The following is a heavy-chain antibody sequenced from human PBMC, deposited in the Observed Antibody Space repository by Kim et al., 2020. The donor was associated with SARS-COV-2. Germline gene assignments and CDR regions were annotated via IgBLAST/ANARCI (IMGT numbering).Heavy chain of an antibody. CDR2: ISGSGGST. CDR3: AREGVVATTPLVY. V-gene: IGHV3-23*01. CDR1: GFTFSSYA. Sequence: GGSLRLSCAASGFTFSSYAMSWVRQAPEKGLEWVSAISGSGGSTYYADSVKGRFTISRDNSKNTLYLQMNSLRAEDTAVYYCAREGVVATTPLVYWGQGTLVTVSS. J-gene: IGHJ4*02. D-gene: IGHD5-12*01.